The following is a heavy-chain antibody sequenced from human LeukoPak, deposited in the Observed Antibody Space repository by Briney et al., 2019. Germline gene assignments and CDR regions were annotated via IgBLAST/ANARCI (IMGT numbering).Heavy chain of an antibody. Sequence: GGSLRLSCTASGFSFNNFAMSWVRQAPGKGLEWVSLISGSGYITYYADSVKGRFTIFRDNYKNTLYLQMNSLRAEDTAVYYCARGQGLGSYRMVFYAFDIWGQGTMVTVSS. CDR2: ISGSGYIT. CDR1: GFSFNNFA. J-gene: IGHJ3*02. V-gene: IGHV3-23*01. CDR3: ARGQGLGSYRMVFYAFDI. D-gene: IGHD3-10*01.